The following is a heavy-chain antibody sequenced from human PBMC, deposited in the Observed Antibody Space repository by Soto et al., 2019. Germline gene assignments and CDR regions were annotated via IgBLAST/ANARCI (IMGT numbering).Heavy chain of an antibody. Sequence: PSETLSLTCTVSGGSISSSSYYWGWIRQPPGKGLEWIGSIYYSGNTYYNPSLKSRVTISVDTSKNQFSLKLSSVTAADTAVYYCARHEYLARAFDIWGQGTMVTVSS. D-gene: IGHD3-9*01. CDR2: IYYSGNT. J-gene: IGHJ3*02. V-gene: IGHV4-39*01. CDR1: GGSISSSSYY. CDR3: ARHEYLARAFDI.